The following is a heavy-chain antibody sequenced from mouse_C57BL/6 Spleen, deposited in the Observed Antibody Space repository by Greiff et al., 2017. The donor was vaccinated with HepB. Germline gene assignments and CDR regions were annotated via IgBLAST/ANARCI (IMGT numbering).Heavy chain of an antibody. D-gene: IGHD3-3*01. V-gene: IGHV3-6*01. CDR2: ISYDGSN. CDR3: ARGDGAWFAY. CDR1: GYSITSGYY. J-gene: IGHJ3*01. Sequence: EVQLQESGPGLVKPSQSLSLTCSVTGYSITSGYYWNWIRQFPGNKLEWMGYISYDGSNNYNPSLKHRISITRDTSKNQFFLKLNSVTTEDTATYYCARGDGAWFAYWGQGTLVTVSA.